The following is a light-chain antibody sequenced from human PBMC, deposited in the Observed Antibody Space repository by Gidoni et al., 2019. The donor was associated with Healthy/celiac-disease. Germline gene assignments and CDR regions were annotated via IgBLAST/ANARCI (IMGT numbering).Light chain of an antibody. CDR2: AAS. Sequence: QMTQSHSSLSASVDDRVTITCRASQSISSYLNWYQQKPGKAPQLLIDAASSLQSGVPSRFSGSGSESDFTLTISSLQPEDFATCYWQQSYSTPLTFGGGTKVEIK. CDR3: QQSYSTPLT. V-gene: IGKV1-39*01. J-gene: IGKJ4*01. CDR1: QSISSY.